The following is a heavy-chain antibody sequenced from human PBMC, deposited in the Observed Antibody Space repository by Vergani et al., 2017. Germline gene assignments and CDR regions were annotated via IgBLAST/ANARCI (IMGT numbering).Heavy chain of an antibody. Sequence: QVQLVQSGAEGKKPGSSVKVSCKASVGTFISSAISWVRPAPGQGLEWMGWTIPIFGTANYAQKFQGRVTITADESTSTAYMELSSLRSEDTAVYYCARSITVTTDLIEFDYWGQGTLVTVSS. D-gene: IGHD1-7*01. CDR2: TIPIFGTA. J-gene: IGHJ4*02. CDR1: VGTFISSA. CDR3: ARSITVTTDLIEFDY. V-gene: IGHV1-69*01.